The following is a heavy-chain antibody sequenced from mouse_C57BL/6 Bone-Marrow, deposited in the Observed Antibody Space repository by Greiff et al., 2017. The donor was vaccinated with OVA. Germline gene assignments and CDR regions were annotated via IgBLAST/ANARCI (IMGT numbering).Heavy chain of an antibody. V-gene: IGHV1-55*01. Sequence: QVQLQQPGAELVKPGASVKMSCKASGYTFTSYWITWVKQRPEQGLEWIGDIYPGSGSTNYNEKFKSKATLTVDTSSSTAYMPLSRLTSEDSAVYDGARSMGSAWYVDVGGTGTTVTVSS. CDR2: IYPGSGST. D-gene: IGHD1-1*02. CDR3: ARSMGSAWYVDV. CDR1: GYTFTSYW. J-gene: IGHJ1*03.